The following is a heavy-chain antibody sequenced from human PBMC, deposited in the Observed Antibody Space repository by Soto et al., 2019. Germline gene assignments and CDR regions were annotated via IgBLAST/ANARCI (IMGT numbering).Heavy chain of an antibody. CDR3: ARDWGNHDAFDI. J-gene: IGHJ3*02. CDR2: ISYDGSNK. Sequence: GGSLRLSCAASGFTFSSYAMHWVRQAPGKGLEWVAVISYDGSNKYYADSVKGRFTISRDNSKNTLYLQMNSLRAEDTAVYYCARDWGNHDAFDIWGQGTMVTVSS. V-gene: IGHV3-30*04. CDR1: GFTFSSYA. D-gene: IGHD3-16*01.